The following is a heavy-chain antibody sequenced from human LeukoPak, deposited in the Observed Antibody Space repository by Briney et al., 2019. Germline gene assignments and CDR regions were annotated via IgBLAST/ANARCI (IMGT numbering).Heavy chain of an antibody. J-gene: IGHJ4*02. CDR3: ARGSSNWSTRFHS. CDR2: INPDSGDS. CDR1: GYTFTANH. Sequence: ASVKVSCKASGYTFTANHMHWVRQAPGQGLEWMGWINPDSGDSNYTQHFQGRVTMTRDTSISTAYMELSRLRSDDTAVYYCARGSSNWSTRFHSWGQGTLVTVSS. V-gene: IGHV1-2*02. D-gene: IGHD6-13*01.